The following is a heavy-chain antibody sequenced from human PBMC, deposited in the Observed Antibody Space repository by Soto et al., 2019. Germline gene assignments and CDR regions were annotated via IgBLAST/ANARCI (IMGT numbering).Heavy chain of an antibody. D-gene: IGHD3-10*01. CDR1: GFTFSSYA. CDR2: ISYDGSNK. J-gene: IGHJ4*02. CDR3: ALEFRGVIIGRSFDY. Sequence: GGSLRLSCAASGFTFSSYAMHWVRQAPGKGLEWVAVISYDGSNKYYADSVKGRFTISRDNSKNTLYLQMNSLRAEDTAVYYCALEFRGVIIGRSFDYRGQGTLVTVSS. V-gene: IGHV3-30-3*01.